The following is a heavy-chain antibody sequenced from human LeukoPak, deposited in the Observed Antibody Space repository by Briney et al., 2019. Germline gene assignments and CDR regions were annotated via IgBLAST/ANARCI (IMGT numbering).Heavy chain of an antibody. CDR3: ARGLSGYDTSFDY. Sequence: GASVKVSCKASGYTFTGYCMHWVRQAPGQGLEWLAWINPNSGGTNYAQKFQGRVTMARDTSLSTAYMELSRLRSDDPAVYYCARGLSGYDTSFDYWGQGTLVTVSS. CDR2: INPNSGGT. D-gene: IGHD5-12*01. CDR1: GYTFTGYC. V-gene: IGHV1-2*02. J-gene: IGHJ4*02.